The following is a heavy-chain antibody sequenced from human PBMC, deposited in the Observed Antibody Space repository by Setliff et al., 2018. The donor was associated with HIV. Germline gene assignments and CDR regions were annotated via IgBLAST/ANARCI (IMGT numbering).Heavy chain of an antibody. CDR1: GFTFNSQN. Sequence: GGSLRLSCAASGFTFNSQNMNWVRQAPGKGLEWLSFIDSTSSNIFYADSVKGRFTISRDNAKNSLYLQMNSPRAEDTAVYYCARDKDEDYGSTSFDCWGQGILVTV. CDR3: ARDKDEDYGSTSFDC. J-gene: IGHJ4*02. V-gene: IGHV3-48*04. CDR2: IDSTSSNI. D-gene: IGHD4-17*01.